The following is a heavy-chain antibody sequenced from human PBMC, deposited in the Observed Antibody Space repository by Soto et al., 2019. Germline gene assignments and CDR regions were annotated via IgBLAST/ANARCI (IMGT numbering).Heavy chain of an antibody. CDR1: GFTFSSYG. D-gene: IGHD5-12*01. CDR2: ISYDGSNK. J-gene: IGHJ6*02. Sequence: GGSLRLSCAASGFTFSSYGMHWVRQAPGKGLEWVAVISYDGSNKYYADSVKGRFTISRDNSKNTLYLQMNSLRAEDTAVYYCAKDVEGSGYDWVLYYYYGMDVWGQGTTVTVSS. CDR3: AKDVEGSGYDWVLYYYYGMDV. V-gene: IGHV3-30*18.